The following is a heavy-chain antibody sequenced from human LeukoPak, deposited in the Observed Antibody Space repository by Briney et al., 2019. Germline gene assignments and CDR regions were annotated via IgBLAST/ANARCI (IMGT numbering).Heavy chain of an antibody. J-gene: IGHJ4*02. CDR1: DASFSGYY. CDR3: ARGYSSSWYGY. CDR2: INHSGST. V-gene: IGHV4-34*01. D-gene: IGHD6-13*01. Sequence: PSETLSLTCTVYDASFSGYYWSWIRQPPGKGLEWIGEINHSGSTNYNPSLKSRVTISVDTSKNQFSLKLSSVTAADTAVYYCARGYSSSWYGYWGQGTLVTVSS.